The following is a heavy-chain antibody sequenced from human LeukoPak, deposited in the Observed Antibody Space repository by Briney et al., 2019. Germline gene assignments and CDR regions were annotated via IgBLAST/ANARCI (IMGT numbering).Heavy chain of an antibody. D-gene: IGHD3-10*02. CDR1: GGTFSSYA. CDR3: AGAPYYHDRAAFDI. V-gene: IGHV1-69*13. Sequence: ASVKVSCKASGGTFSSYAISWVRQAPGQGLEWMGGIIPIFGTANYAQKFQGRVTITADESTSTAYMELSSLRSEDTAVYYCAGAPYYHDRAAFDIWGQGTMVTVSS. J-gene: IGHJ3*02. CDR2: IIPIFGTA.